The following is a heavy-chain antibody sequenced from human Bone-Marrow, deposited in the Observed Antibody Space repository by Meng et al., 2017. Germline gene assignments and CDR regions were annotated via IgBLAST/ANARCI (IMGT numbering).Heavy chain of an antibody. V-gene: IGHV4-34*01. Sequence: GSLRLSCAVYGGSFSGYYWSWIRQPPGKGLEWIGEINHSGSTNYNPSLKSRVTISVDTSKNQFSLKLSSVTAADTAVYYCARDPSSHVLWFGNEYYYYGMDVWGQGTTVTVSS. CDR3: ARDPSSHVLWFGNEYYYYGMDV. J-gene: IGHJ6*02. D-gene: IGHD3-10*01. CDR1: GGSFSGYY. CDR2: INHSGST.